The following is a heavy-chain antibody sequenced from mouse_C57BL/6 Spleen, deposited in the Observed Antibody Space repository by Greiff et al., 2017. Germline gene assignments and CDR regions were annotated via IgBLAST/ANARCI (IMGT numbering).Heavy chain of an antibody. D-gene: IGHD2-2*01. CDR2: IYPRDGST. V-gene: IGHV1-78*01. CDR3: ALVTTYYYAMDY. Sequence: QVQLQQSDAELVKPGASVKISCKVSGYTFTDYTIHWLKQRPEQGLEWIGYIYPRDGSTKYNEKFKGKVTLTADKSSSTAYMQLNSLTSEDSAVYFCALVTTYYYAMDYWGQGTSVTVSS. CDR1: GYTFTDYT. J-gene: IGHJ4*01.